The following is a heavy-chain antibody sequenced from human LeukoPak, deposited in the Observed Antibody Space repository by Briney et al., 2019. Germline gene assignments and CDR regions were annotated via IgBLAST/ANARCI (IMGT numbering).Heavy chain of an antibody. CDR3: AKVVGGLVPAPTDY. CDR2: MSHEGSNE. J-gene: IGHJ4*02. V-gene: IGHV3-30*02. CDR1: GFTFTSYA. Sequence: GGSLRLSCAASGFTFTSYAMSWVRQAPGKGLEWVAYMSHEGSNEQYADSVKGRFTISRDNSKNTLYLQMNSLRPEDTAVYYCAKVVGGLVPAPTDYWGQGTLVTVSS. D-gene: IGHD2-2*01.